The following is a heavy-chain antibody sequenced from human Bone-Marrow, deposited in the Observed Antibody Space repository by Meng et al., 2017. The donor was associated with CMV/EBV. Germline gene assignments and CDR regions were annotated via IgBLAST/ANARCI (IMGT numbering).Heavy chain of an antibody. D-gene: IGHD3-3*01. CDR1: GFTFSSYS. Sequence: GGSLRLSCAASGFTFSSYSMNWVRQAPGKGLEWVSYISSSSSTIYYADSVKGRFTISRDNAKNSLYLQMNSLRAEDTAVYYCARDGGVLRFPNWFDPWGQGTRVTVSS. J-gene: IGHJ5*02. CDR3: ARDGGVLRFPNWFDP. V-gene: IGHV3-48*04. CDR2: ISSSSSTI.